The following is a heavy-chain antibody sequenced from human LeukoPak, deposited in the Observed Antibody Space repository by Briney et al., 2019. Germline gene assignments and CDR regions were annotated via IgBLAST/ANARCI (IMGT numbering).Heavy chain of an antibody. CDR3: ARGREIVVVPAASLNDF. Sequence: ASVKVSCKASGYSFTNYDINWVRQATEQGLEWMGYMNPNTGDTGYAQKFQGRVTMTRDTSISTAYMELTSLGSEDTAVYYCARGREIVVVPAASLNDFWGQGTLVTVSS. J-gene: IGHJ4*02. CDR1: GYSFTNYD. V-gene: IGHV1-8*01. CDR2: MNPNTGDT. D-gene: IGHD2-2*01.